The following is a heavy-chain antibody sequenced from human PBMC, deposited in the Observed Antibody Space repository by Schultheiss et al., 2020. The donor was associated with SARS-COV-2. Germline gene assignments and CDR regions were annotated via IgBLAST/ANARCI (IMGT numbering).Heavy chain of an antibody. D-gene: IGHD2-15*01. J-gene: IGHJ4*02. V-gene: IGHV1-18*01. CDR3: ARDRGGDIGHY. CDR1: GYTFTSYG. CDR2: ISVYSGNT. Sequence: ASVKVSCKASGYTFTSYGIGWVRQAPGQGLEWMGWISVYSGNTNYAQNLQGRVTMTTDTSTSTAYMELRSLRSDDTAVYYCARDRGGDIGHYWGQGTLVTVSS.